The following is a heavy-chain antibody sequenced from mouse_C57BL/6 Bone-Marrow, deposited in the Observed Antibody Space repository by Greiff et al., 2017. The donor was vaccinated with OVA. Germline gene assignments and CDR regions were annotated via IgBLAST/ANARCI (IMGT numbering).Heavy chain of an antibody. J-gene: IGHJ1*03. D-gene: IGHD1-1*01. CDR1: GFTFSDYY. Sequence: EVQLVESEGGLVQPGSSMKLSCTASGFTFSDYYMAWVRQVPEKGLEWVANINYDGSSTYYLDSLKSRFIISRDNAKNILYLQMSSLKSEDTATYYCARDYGSRWYFDGWGTGTTVTVAS. CDR2: INYDGSST. V-gene: IGHV5-16*01. CDR3: ARDYGSRWYFDG.